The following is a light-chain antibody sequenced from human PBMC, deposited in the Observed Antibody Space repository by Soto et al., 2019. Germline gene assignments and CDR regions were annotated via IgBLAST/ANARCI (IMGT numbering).Light chain of an antibody. Sequence: EIVLTQSPGTLSLSPGERATLSCRASQSVSSSYLAWYQHKPCQAPRLLIYGASSRATGIPARFSGSGSGTDFTLTISRLEPEDFAVYYCQQYGSSPHTFGQGTKLEIK. CDR3: QQYGSSPHT. CDR1: QSVSSSY. V-gene: IGKV3-20*01. CDR2: GAS. J-gene: IGKJ2*01.